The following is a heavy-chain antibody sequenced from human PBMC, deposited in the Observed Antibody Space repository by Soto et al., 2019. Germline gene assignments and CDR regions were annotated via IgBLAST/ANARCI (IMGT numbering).Heavy chain of an antibody. Sequence: QVQLVESGGGVVQPGRSLRLSCAASGFTFSSYGMHWVRQAPGKGLEWVAVISYDGSNKYYADSVKGRFTISRDNSKNTLYLQMNSLRAEDTAVYYCAREGPQQLVWSWYFDPWGRGTLVTVSS. CDR2: ISYDGSNK. CDR1: GFTFSSYG. V-gene: IGHV3-30*03. J-gene: IGHJ2*01. D-gene: IGHD6-6*01. CDR3: AREGPQQLVWSWYFDP.